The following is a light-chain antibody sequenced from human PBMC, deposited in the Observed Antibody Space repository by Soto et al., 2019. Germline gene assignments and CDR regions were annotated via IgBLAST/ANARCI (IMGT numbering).Light chain of an antibody. V-gene: IGLV2-8*01. J-gene: IGLJ1*01. CDR1: SSDVGGYNY. CDR2: DVG. Sequence: QSALTQPPSASGSPGQSVTISCTGTSSDVGGYNYVSWYQQHPGKAPKLIIYDVGKRPSGVPDRFAGSRSGNTASLTVSGLQAEDEADYYCSSYAGSNNNDVFGTGTKVTVL. CDR3: SSYAGSNNNDV.